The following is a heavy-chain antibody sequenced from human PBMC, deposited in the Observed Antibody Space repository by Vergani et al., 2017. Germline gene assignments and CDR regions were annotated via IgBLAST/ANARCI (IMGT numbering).Heavy chain of an antibody. CDR1: GFTFSSYW. D-gene: IGHD2-2*01. J-gene: IGHJ3*02. V-gene: IGHV3-7*01. Sequence: EVQLLQSGGGVIQPGGSLRLSCAASGFTFSSYWMSWVRQAPGKGLEWVANIKQDGSEKYYVDSVKGRFTISRDNAKNSLYLQMNSLRAEDTAVYYCARDSYTCSSTSCYPDAFDIWGQGTMVTVSS. CDR2: IKQDGSEK. CDR3: ARDSYTCSSTSCYPDAFDI.